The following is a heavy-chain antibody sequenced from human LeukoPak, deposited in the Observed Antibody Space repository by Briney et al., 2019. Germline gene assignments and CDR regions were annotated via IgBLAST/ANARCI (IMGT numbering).Heavy chain of an antibody. CDR3: AKGSSGYFVDL. V-gene: IGHV3-23*01. CDR1: GFIFNNYG. J-gene: IGHJ5*02. Sequence: GGSLRLSCAASGFIFNNYGLIWVRQAPGKGLEWVSAISNDGGGTNYADFVKGRFTISRDNSKNTLFLQMNSLRAEDTALYYCAKGSSGYFVDLWGQGTMVTVSS. D-gene: IGHD3-22*01. CDR2: ISNDGGGT.